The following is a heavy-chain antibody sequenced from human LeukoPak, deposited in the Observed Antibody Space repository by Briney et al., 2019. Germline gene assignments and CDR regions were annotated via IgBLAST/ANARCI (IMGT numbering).Heavy chain of an antibody. CDR2: IYTSGST. V-gene: IGHV4-4*07. J-gene: IGHJ5*02. Sequence: SETLSLTCAVCGGSFSGYYWSWIRQPAGKGLEWIGRIYTSGSTNYNPSLKSRVTMSVDTSKNQFSLKLSSVTAADTAVYYCARDRRELERRWFDPWGQGTLVTVSS. CDR1: GGSFSGYY. D-gene: IGHD1-1*01. CDR3: ARDRRELERRWFDP.